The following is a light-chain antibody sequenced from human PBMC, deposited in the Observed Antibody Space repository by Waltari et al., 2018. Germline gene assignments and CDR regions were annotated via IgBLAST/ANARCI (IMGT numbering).Light chain of an antibody. J-gene: IGLJ3*02. CDR2: GKN. CDR3: NSRDSSGNRV. Sequence: SSELTQDPAVSVALGQTVRIKCQGDSLRSYYASWYQQKPGQAPVLVIYGKNNRPSGIPDRFSGSSSGNTASLTITGAQAEDVADYYCNSRDSSGNRVFGGGTKLTVL. CDR1: SLRSYY. V-gene: IGLV3-19*01.